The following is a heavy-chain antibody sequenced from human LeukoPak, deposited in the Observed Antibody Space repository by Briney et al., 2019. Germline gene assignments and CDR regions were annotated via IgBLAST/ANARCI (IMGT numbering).Heavy chain of an antibody. CDR2: IYYSGST. CDR3: ARVSGYCSGGSCSDPNFDY. V-gene: IGHV4-59*01. D-gene: IGHD2-15*01. J-gene: IGHJ4*02. Sequence: SETLSLTCTVSGGSISSYYWSWIRQPPGKGLEWIGYIYYSGSTNHNPSLKRRVTISVATSKNQFSLKLSYVTAADTAVYYCARVSGYCSGGSCSDPNFDYWGQGTLVTVSS. CDR1: GGSISSYY.